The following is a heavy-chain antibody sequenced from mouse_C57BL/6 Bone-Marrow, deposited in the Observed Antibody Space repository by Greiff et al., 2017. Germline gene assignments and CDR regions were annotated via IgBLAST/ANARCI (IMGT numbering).Heavy chain of an antibody. CDR3: ARSLGTSY. D-gene: IGHD3-1*01. Sequence: VQLQQPGAELVRPGTSVKLSCKASGYTFTSYWMHWVKQRPGQGLEWIGVIDPSDSYTNYNQKLKGKATLAGDTSSSTAYMQISSLTSEDSAVYYCARSLGTSYWGKGTTLTVSS. CDR1: GYTFTSYW. V-gene: IGHV1-59*01. CDR2: IDPSDSYT. J-gene: IGHJ2*01.